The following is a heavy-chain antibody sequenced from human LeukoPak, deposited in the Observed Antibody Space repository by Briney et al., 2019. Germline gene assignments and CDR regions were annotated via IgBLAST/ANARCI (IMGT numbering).Heavy chain of an antibody. J-gene: IGHJ4*02. D-gene: IGHD3-10*01. CDR1: GFTLSSYW. CDR2: INSDGSST. Sequence: GGSLRLSCAASGFTLSSYWMHWVRQAPGRGLVWVSRINSDGSSTSYADSVQGRFTISRDNAKNTLYLQMNSLRAEDTAVYYCATVYYAAMYGYCDYWGQGTLVTVSS. V-gene: IGHV3-74*01. CDR3: ATVYYAAMYGYCDY.